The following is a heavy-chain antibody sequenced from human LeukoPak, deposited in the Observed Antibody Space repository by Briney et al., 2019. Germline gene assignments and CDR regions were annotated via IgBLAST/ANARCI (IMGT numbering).Heavy chain of an antibody. D-gene: IGHD5-12*01. J-gene: IGHJ4*02. CDR1: GGSFSGYY. V-gene: IGHV4-34*01. CDR3: ARGRGLRRNFDY. Sequence: SETLSLTCAVYGGSFSGYYWSWIRQPPGKGLEWIGEINHSGSTNYNPSLKSRVTISVDTSKNQLSLKLSSVTAADTAVYYCARGRGLRRNFDYWGQGTLVTVSS. CDR2: INHSGST.